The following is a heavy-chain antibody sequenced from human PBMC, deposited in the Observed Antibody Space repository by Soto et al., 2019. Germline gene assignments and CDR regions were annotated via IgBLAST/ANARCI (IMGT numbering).Heavy chain of an antibody. CDR2: ISGSADGT. J-gene: IGHJ3*01. CDR3: ARDTVGGYSFWSGYYSDGLDV. V-gene: IGHV3-23*01. D-gene: IGHD3-3*01. Sequence: EVKLLESGGGLAQPGGSLRLSCVGSGFTFDSYAISWVRQAPGERLQWIAAISGSADGTDYAHSVRGRLTISRDNAQKAVHLRMDRLRVEDTAVYFCARDTVGGYSFWSGYYSDGLDVWGQGTLVSVS. CDR1: GFTFDSYA.